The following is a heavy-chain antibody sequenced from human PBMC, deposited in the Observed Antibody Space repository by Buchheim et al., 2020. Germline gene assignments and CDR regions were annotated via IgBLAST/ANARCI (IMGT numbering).Heavy chain of an antibody. Sequence: QVQLQQWGAGLLKPSETLSLTCAVYGGSLSGYYWSWIRQPPGKGLEWIGEINHSGSTNYNPSLKSRVTISVDTSKNQFSLKLSSVTAADTAVYYCARGGRITMVRGVPTDYWGQGTL. D-gene: IGHD3-10*01. CDR3: ARGGRITMVRGVPTDY. CDR2: INHSGST. CDR1: GGSLSGYY. J-gene: IGHJ4*02. V-gene: IGHV4-34*01.